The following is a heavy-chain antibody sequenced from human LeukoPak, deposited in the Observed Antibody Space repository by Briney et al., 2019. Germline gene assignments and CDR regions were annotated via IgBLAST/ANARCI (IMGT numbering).Heavy chain of an antibody. CDR2: ISSSGGTI. J-gene: IGHJ3*02. V-gene: IGHV3-48*03. CDR3: ASGVHYSSGWIDI. Sequence: GGSPRLSCAASGFTLSSNEMNWVRQAPGKGLEWLSYISSSGGTIHYVDPVKGRFTISRDNAKNSLFLQMNSLRAEDTAVYYCASGVHYSSGWIDIWGQGTMVTVSS. D-gene: IGHD6-19*01. CDR1: GFTLSSNE.